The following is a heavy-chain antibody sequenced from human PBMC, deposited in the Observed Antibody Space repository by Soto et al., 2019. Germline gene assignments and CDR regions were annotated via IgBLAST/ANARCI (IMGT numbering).Heavy chain of an antibody. Sequence: TSETLCLTCTVSGGSISSSSYYWGWIRQPPGKGLEWIGSIYYSGSTYYNPSLKSRVTISVDTSKNQFSLKLSSVTAADTAVYYCARQYFVWLLYMGGDFXYWGQGTLVXVSS. CDR3: ARQYFVWLLYMGGDFXY. CDR2: IYYSGST. D-gene: IGHD3-9*01. V-gene: IGHV4-39*01. J-gene: IGHJ4*02. CDR1: GGSISSSSYY.